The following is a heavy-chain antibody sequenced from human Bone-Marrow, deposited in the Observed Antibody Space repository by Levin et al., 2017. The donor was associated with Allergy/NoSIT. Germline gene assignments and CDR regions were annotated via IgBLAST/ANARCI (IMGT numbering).Heavy chain of an antibody. D-gene: IGHD6-13*01. Sequence: SQTLSLTCTVSGGSISSYYWSWIRQPPGKGLEWIGYIYYSGSTNYNPSLKSRVTISVDTSKNQFSLKLSSVTAADTAVYYCAGLPAAGQHALDYWGQGTLVTVSS. V-gene: IGHV4-59*01. CDR3: AGLPAAGQHALDY. CDR1: GGSISSYY. J-gene: IGHJ4*02. CDR2: IYYSGST.